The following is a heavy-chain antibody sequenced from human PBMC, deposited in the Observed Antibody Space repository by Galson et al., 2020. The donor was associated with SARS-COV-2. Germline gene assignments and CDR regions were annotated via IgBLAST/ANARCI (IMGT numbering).Heavy chain of an antibody. D-gene: IGHD3-9*01. CDR3: ARDTAWVGYDILTCYKYNDAVDI. Sequence: GESLKISCAASGFTFSSYAMHWVRQAPGKGLEWVAVMSYDGSNKYYADSVKGRFTISRDNSKNPLYLQMNSLRAEDTAVYYCARDTAWVGYDILTCYKYNDAVDIWGQVTMVTVSS. V-gene: IGHV3-30*04. CDR2: MSYDGSNK. J-gene: IGHJ3*02. CDR1: GFTFSSYA.